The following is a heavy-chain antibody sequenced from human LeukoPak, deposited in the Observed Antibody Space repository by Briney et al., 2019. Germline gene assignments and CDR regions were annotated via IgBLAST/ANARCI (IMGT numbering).Heavy chain of an antibody. J-gene: IGHJ4*02. CDR3: AKRGVVIRVFLVGFHKEAYYFDS. CDR2: LSGSGGGT. Sequence: GGSLRLSCAVSGITLSNYGMSWVRQAPGKGLEWVAGLSGSGGGTNYADSVQVRFTISRDNPKNTLYLQTNRLRAEDTAVYFCAKRGVVIRVFLVGFHKEAYYFDSWGQGALVTVSS. V-gene: IGHV3-23*01. D-gene: IGHD3-10*01. CDR1: GITLSNYG.